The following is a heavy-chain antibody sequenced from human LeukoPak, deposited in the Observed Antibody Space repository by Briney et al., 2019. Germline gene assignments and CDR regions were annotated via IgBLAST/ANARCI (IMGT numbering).Heavy chain of an antibody. CDR2: ISGSGGST. V-gene: IGHV3-23*01. D-gene: IGHD2-2*03. Sequence: GGSLRPSCAASGFTFSSYAMSWVRQAPGKGLEWVSAISGSGGSTYYADSVKGRFTISRDNSKNTLYLQMNSLRAEDTAVYYCAKGMDIVVVPAAYDYWGQGTLVTVSS. CDR3: AKGMDIVVVPAAYDY. J-gene: IGHJ4*02. CDR1: GFTFSSYA.